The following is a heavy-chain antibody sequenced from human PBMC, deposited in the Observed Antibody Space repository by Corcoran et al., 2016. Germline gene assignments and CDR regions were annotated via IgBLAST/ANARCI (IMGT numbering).Heavy chain of an antibody. CDR3: ARVLVGVGGYPLSYFDY. CDR2: INAGNGNT. J-gene: IGHJ4*02. Sequence: QVQLVQSGAEVKKPGASVKVSCKASGYTFTSYAMHWVRQAPGQRLEWMGWINAGNGNTKYSQKFQGRVTITRDTSASTAYMELSSLRSEDTAVYYCARVLVGVGGYPLSYFDYWGQGTLVTVSS. V-gene: IGHV1-3*01. D-gene: IGHD3-16*01. CDR1: GYTFTSYA.